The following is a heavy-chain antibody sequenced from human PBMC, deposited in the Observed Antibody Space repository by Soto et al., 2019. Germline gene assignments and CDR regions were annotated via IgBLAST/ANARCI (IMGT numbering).Heavy chain of an antibody. D-gene: IGHD3-16*01. Sequence: GGSLRLSCAASGFTFSSYAMSWVRQAPGNGLEWVSSISGSGGGTYYADSVKGRFTFSRDNSKNTLCLQMNSLRAEDTAVYYCAKFGMATSKRSPPYYIDYWGQGALVTVSS. V-gene: IGHV3-23*01. CDR3: AKFGMATSKRSPPYYIDY. CDR1: GFTFSSYA. CDR2: ISGSGGGT. J-gene: IGHJ4*02.